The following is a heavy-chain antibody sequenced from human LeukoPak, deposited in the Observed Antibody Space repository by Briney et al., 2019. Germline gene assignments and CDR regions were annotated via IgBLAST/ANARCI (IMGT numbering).Heavy chain of an antibody. CDR1: GGSISSGGYY. D-gene: IGHD6-6*01. CDR3: ARDSPIAARPFDY. J-gene: IGHJ4*02. Sequence: SETLSLTCTVSGGSISSGGYYWSWIRQPPGKGLEWIGYIYHSGSTYYNPSLKSRVTISVDRSKNQFSLKLSSVTAADTAVYYCARDSPIAARPFDYWGQGTLVTVSS. V-gene: IGHV4-30-2*01. CDR2: IYHSGST.